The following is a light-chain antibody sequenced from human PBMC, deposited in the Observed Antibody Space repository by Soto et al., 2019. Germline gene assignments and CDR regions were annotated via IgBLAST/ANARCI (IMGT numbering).Light chain of an antibody. Sequence: DSLAESMGERATINCKSSQSVLYSSNNENSLAWYQQKPGQPPRLLIYWASTRESGVPDRFTGSGSGTDFTLTISSLQSEDVAVYYFQPYPSTPGTSRQGTKVYIK. CDR1: QSVLYSSNNENS. CDR3: QPYPSTPGT. CDR2: WAS. V-gene: IGKV4-1*01. J-gene: IGKJ1*01.